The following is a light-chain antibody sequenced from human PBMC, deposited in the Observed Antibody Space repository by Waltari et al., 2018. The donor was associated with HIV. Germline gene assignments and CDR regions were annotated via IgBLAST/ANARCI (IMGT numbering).Light chain of an antibody. Sequence: DIQMTQSPSTLSASVGDRVTLSSRASQTISRGLAWYQQKPGKAPKLLVYKASSLETGVPSRFSGSASGTEFTLTISSLQPDDVATYYCQQYDTYEYSFGQGTKLEI. CDR2: KAS. CDR1: QTISRG. CDR3: QQYDTYEYS. V-gene: IGKV1-5*03. J-gene: IGKJ2*03.